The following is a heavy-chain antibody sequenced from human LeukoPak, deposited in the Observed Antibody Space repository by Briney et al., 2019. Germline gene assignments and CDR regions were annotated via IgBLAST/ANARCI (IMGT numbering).Heavy chain of an antibody. D-gene: IGHD6-6*01. CDR1: GSSISSLY. J-gene: IGHJ4*02. Sequence: SETLSLTCSVSGSSISSLYWSWIRQPPGKGLEWIGYIYYTGSTNYNPSLNSRVTIFVDTSKNQFSLRLSSVTAADTAVYYCARHRAYSSSSPFDYCGQGTLVTVSS. V-gene: IGHV4-59*08. CDR2: IYYTGST. CDR3: ARHRAYSSSSPFDY.